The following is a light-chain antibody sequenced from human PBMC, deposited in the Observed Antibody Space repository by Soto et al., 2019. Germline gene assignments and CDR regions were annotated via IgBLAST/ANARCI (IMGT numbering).Light chain of an antibody. CDR1: SSNIGADYD. CDR3: AAWDDTLNGRI. V-gene: IGLV1-40*01. CDR2: INT. J-gene: IGLJ2*01. Sequence: QLVLTQPPSVSGAPGQRVTISCTGSSSNIGADYDVHWYQQLPGTGPKLLIYINTNRPSGVPDRFSGSKSGTSASLAITGLQPEDEADYYCAAWDDTLNGRIFGGGTKLTVL.